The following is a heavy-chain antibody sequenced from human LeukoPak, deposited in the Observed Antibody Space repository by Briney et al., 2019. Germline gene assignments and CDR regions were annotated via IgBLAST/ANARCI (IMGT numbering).Heavy chain of an antibody. Sequence: GGSLRLSCAASGFTFSSYWMSWVRQAPGKGLEWVANIKQDGSGKYYVDSVKGRFTISRDNAKNSLYLQMNRLRDEDTAVYYCARVYGSGTYYPYRMDVWGQGTTVTVSS. D-gene: IGHD3-10*01. J-gene: IGHJ6*02. CDR2: IKQDGSGK. CDR3: ARVYGSGTYYPYRMDV. V-gene: IGHV3-7*04. CDR1: GFTFSSYW.